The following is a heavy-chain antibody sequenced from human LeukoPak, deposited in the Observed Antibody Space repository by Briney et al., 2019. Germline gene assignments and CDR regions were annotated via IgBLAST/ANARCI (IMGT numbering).Heavy chain of an antibody. Sequence: GESLKISCKGSGYSFTSYWIGWVRQMPGKGLEWMGIIYPGDSDTRYSPSFQGQVTISADKSISTAYLQWSSLKASDTAMYYCARQRRIAARTYYYYMDVWGKGTTVTVSS. J-gene: IGHJ6*03. D-gene: IGHD6-6*01. CDR2: IYPGDSDT. V-gene: IGHV5-51*01. CDR1: GYSFTSYW. CDR3: ARQRRIAARTYYYYMDV.